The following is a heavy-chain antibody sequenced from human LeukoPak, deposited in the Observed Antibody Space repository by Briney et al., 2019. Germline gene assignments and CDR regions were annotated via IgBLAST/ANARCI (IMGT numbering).Heavy chain of an antibody. D-gene: IGHD3-16*01. J-gene: IGHJ6*02. CDR2: INRSGST. CDR1: GGSFSGYY. Sequence: SETLSLTCAVYGGSFSGYYWTWIRQSPGKGLEWIGEINRSGSTNYDLSLKSRVTISIDASKNQFSLKLSSVTAADTAVYYCARLVEYDYVWGSPNYGMDVWGQGTTVTVSS. CDR3: ARLVEYDYVWGSPNYGMDV. V-gene: IGHV4-34*01.